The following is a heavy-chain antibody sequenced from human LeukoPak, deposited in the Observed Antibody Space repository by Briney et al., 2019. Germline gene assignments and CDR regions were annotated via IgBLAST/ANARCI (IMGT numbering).Heavy chain of an antibody. CDR2: VYSGGTT. CDR3: AGAVAGEEYYFDY. Sequence: SETLSLTCTVFDASVSTATYYWGWIRQPPGKGLEWVATVYSGGTTYYNPSLKGRGIISVDTSKNHFSLTLTSVTAADTAIYYCAGAVAGEEYYFDYWGQGTLVTVSS. V-gene: IGHV4-39*02. D-gene: IGHD6-19*01. J-gene: IGHJ4*02. CDR1: DASVSTATYY.